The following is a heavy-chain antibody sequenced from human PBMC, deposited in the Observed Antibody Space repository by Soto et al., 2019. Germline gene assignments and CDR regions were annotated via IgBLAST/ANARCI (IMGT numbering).Heavy chain of an antibody. D-gene: IGHD3-22*01. CDR1: GFTFSGSA. V-gene: IGHV3-73*01. J-gene: IGHJ5*02. CDR3: TRDPRNYYDSIGSANWFDP. CDR2: IRSKSNSYAT. Sequence: RLSCAASGFTFSGSAMHWVRQASGKGLEWGGRIRSKSNSYATAYAASVKGRFTISRDDSKDTAYLQMNSLKTEDTAVYYCTRDPRNYYDSIGSANWFDPWGQGTLVTVSS.